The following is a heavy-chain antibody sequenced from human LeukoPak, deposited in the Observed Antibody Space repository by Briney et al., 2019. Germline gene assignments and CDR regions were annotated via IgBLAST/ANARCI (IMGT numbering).Heavy chain of an antibody. V-gene: IGHV1-2*02. D-gene: IGHD3-16*01. CDR1: GYTFGAYY. CDR3: ATWGLHFDI. J-gene: IGHJ3*02. Sequence: EASVKVSCKASGYTFGAYYMYWVRQAPGRGLEWMGWIRPNSGGTNYTQKFQGRVTMTRDTSINTAYMELSRLTSDDTAVYFCATWGLHFDIWGQGTMVIVAS. CDR2: IRPNSGGT.